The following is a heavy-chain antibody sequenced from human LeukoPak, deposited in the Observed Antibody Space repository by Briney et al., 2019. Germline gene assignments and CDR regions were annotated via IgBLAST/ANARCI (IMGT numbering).Heavy chain of an antibody. Sequence: GGSLSLSCVVSGFTFSSYEMNWVRQGPGKGLEWVASIKQSGNEKNYVDSVKGRFTISRDNAKNTLYLQMNSLSAEDTAVYYCARDFDPVVRGYFFWGQGTLVTVSS. CDR1: GFTFSSYE. V-gene: IGHV3-7*01. J-gene: IGHJ4*02. D-gene: IGHD3-10*01. CDR2: IKQSGNEK. CDR3: ARDFDPVVRGYFF.